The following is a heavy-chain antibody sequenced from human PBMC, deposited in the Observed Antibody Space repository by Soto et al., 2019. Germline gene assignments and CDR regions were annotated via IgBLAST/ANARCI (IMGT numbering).Heavy chain of an antibody. D-gene: IGHD2-15*01. J-gene: IGHJ4*02. CDR3: ARHGNPKYCSGGSCYSTMY. V-gene: IGHV4-39*01. Sequence: SETLSLTCPVSGGSLSSSSYYWGWIRPPPGKGLEWIGSIYYSGSTYYNPSLKSRVTISVDTSKNQFSLKLSSVTAADTAVYYCARHGNPKYCSGGSCYSTMYWGQGTLVTVSS. CDR1: GGSLSSSSYY. CDR2: IYYSGST.